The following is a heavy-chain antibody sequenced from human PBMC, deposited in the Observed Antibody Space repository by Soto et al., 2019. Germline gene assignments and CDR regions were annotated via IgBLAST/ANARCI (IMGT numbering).Heavy chain of an antibody. D-gene: IGHD3-22*01. CDR3: AKDLRYYYDSSGDSDAFDI. J-gene: IGHJ3*02. V-gene: IGHV3-30*18. CDR2: ISYDGSNK. CDR1: GFTFSSYG. Sequence: QVQLVESGGGVVQPGRSLRLSCAASGFTFSSYGMHWVRQAPGKGLEWVAVISYDGSNKYYADSVKGRFTISRDNSKNTLYLQMNSLRAEDTAVYYCAKDLRYYYDSSGDSDAFDIWGQGTMVTVSS.